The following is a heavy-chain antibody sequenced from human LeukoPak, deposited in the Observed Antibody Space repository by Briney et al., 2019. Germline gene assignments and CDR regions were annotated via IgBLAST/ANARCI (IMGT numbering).Heavy chain of an antibody. CDR2: INHSGST. J-gene: IGHJ4*02. V-gene: IGHV4-34*01. CDR3: ARVLRPTYYYDSSGYYSGGYFDY. CDR1: GGSFSGYY. D-gene: IGHD3-22*01. Sequence: SETLSLTCAVYGGSFSGYYWSWIRQPPGKGLEWIGEINHSGSTNYNPSLKSRVTISVDTSKNQFSLKLSSVTAADTAVYYCARVLRPTYYYDSSGYYSGGYFDYWGQGTLVTVS.